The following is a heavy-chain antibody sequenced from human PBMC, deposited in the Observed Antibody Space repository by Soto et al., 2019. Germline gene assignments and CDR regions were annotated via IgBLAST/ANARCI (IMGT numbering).Heavy chain of an antibody. CDR2: ISGSGGST. V-gene: IGHV3-23*01. CDR3: AKALPLTYYYDSSGYYYPPSHFDY. CDR1: GFTFSSYA. Sequence: EVQLLESGGGLVQPGGSLRLSCAASGFTFSSYAMSWVRQAPGKGLEWVSAISGSGGSTYYADSVQGRFTISRDNSKNTLDLQMNSLRAEDTAVYYCAKALPLTYYYDSSGYYYPPSHFDYWGQGTLVTVSS. D-gene: IGHD3-22*01. J-gene: IGHJ4*02.